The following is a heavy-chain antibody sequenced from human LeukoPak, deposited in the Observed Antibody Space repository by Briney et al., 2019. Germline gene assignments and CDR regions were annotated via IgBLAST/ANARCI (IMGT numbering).Heavy chain of an antibody. CDR2: ISGYKGNT. Sequence: LGKPCCKPAGSPFTPSGISWGARSRSQRLEDWGWISGYKGNTNYAQKLQGRVTMTTDTSTSTAYMELRSLRSDDTAVYYCARDLAPEPDTYYYYGMDVWSQGTTVTVSS. CDR3: ARDLAPEPDTYYYYGMDV. CDR1: GSPFTPSG. D-gene: IGHD1-14*01. V-gene: IGHV1-18*01. J-gene: IGHJ6*02.